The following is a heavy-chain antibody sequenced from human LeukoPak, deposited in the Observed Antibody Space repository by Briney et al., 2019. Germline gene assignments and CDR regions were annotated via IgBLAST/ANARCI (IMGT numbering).Heavy chain of an antibody. CDR3: ASIRGTFGY. V-gene: IGHV4-38-2*02. CDR2: FYHGGST. CDR1: GYSISTGYY. D-gene: IGHD1-26*01. Sequence: SETLSLTCTVSGYSISTGYYWGWIRQPPGKGLERVGSFYHGGSTFYNPSLKSRVTISVDTSKNQFSLKLSSVTAADTAMYYCASIRGTFGYWGQGTLVTVSS. J-gene: IGHJ4*02.